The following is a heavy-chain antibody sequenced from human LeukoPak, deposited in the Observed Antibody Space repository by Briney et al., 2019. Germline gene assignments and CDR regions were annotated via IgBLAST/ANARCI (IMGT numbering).Heavy chain of an antibody. CDR2: INSDGSKT. J-gene: IGHJ4*02. D-gene: IGHD3-22*01. CDR3: GRVLSSGLDY. Sequence: PGGSLRLSCAASGFFFNTYWMHWVRQAPGKGLVWVSRINSDGSKTSHADSVKGRFTISRDNAKNSLYLQMNSLRAEDTAVYYCGRVLSSGLDYWGQGTLVTVSS. CDR1: GFFFNTYW. V-gene: IGHV3-74*01.